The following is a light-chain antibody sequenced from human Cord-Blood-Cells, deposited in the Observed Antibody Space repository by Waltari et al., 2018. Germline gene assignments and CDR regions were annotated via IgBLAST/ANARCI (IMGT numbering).Light chain of an antibody. Sequence: QSALTQPASVSGSPGQSITIPCTGTSSDVGSYTLVSWYQQPPGKAPKLMIYEVSKRPSGVSNRFSGSKSGNTASLTISGLQAEDEADYYCCSYAGSSTYVFGTGTKVTVL. CDR3: CSYAGSSTYV. CDR2: EVS. CDR1: SSDVGSYTL. J-gene: IGLJ1*01. V-gene: IGLV2-23*02.